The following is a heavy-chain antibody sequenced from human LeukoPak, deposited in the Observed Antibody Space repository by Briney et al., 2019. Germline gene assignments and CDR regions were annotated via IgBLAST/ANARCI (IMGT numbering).Heavy chain of an antibody. V-gene: IGHV3-9*01. J-gene: IGHJ6*02. D-gene: IGHD3-22*01. CDR2: ISWNSGSI. CDR3: ATDRHYTMNI. CDR1: GFTFDDYA. Sequence: GGSLRLSCAASGFTFDDYAMHWVRHAPGKGLEWVSGISWNSGSIGYADSVKGRFTISRDNAKNTLYLQMNSLRVDDTAVYYCATDRHYTMNIWGQGTTVTVSS.